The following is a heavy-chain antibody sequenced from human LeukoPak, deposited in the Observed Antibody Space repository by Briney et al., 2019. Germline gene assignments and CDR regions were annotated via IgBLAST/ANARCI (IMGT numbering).Heavy chain of an antibody. CDR1: GYTFTSYV. Sequence: GASVKVSCKASGYTFTSYVMNWVRQAPGQGLEWMGGIIPIFGTANYAQKFQGRVTITADKSTSIAYMELSSLRSEDTAVYYCATGGDYYYDSSGYYYNLYYFDYWGQGTLVTVSS. J-gene: IGHJ4*02. CDR2: IIPIFGTA. V-gene: IGHV1-69*06. CDR3: ATGGDYYYDSSGYYYNLYYFDY. D-gene: IGHD3-22*01.